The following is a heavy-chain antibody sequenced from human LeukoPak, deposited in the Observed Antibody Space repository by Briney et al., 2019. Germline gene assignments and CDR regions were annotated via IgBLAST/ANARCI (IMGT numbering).Heavy chain of an antibody. CDR1: TFTFSGYA. Sequence: GRSLRLSCAASTFTFSGYAMHWVRQAPGKGLEWVAVISYDGSYTYYADSVKGRFTISRDSSKNTLYLQMNSLRAEDTAVYFCAKDLSPDPLWPKPDYWGQGTLVTVSS. CDR2: ISYDGSYT. V-gene: IGHV3-30*04. D-gene: IGHD3-10*01. J-gene: IGHJ4*02. CDR3: AKDLSPDPLWPKPDY.